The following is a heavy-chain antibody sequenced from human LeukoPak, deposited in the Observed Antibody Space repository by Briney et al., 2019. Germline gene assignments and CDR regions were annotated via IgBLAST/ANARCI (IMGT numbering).Heavy chain of an antibody. V-gene: IGHV1-2*02. J-gene: IGHJ4*02. CDR2: IKPDNGET. D-gene: IGHD2-15*01. CDR3: ARDFDIGYFDS. CDR1: TLIGHY. Sequence: ASVKVSCKASTLIGHYIHWVRQAPGQGLEWMGWIKPDNGETYYAQKFQGRVTLTRDTSQITVYMELGSLKSDDTAFYYCARDFDIGYFDSWGQGTLVTVSS.